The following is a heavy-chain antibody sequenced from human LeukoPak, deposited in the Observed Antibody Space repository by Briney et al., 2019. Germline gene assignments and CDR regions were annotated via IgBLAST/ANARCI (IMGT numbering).Heavy chain of an antibody. CDR1: GFTFSSYW. V-gene: IGHV3-30*14. CDR3: ASWPGGWYGEDS. D-gene: IGHD6-19*01. Sequence: GGSLRLSCAASGFTFSSYWMSWVRQAPGKGLEWVAVISYDGSNKYYADSVKGRFTISRDTSKNTLYLQMNSLRAEDTAVYYCASWPGGWYGEDSWGQGTLVTVSS. J-gene: IGHJ4*02. CDR2: ISYDGSNK.